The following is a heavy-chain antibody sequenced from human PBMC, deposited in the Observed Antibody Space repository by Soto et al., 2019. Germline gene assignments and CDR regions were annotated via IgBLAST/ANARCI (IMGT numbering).Heavy chain of an antibody. CDR2: IWYDGSNK. J-gene: IGHJ4*02. CDR1: GFTCISYG. CDR3: ARDYIGAAAGSPPDY. Sequence: PGASLRLSGGASGFTCISYGMRGVGQGAGKGLEWAAVIWYDGSNKYYADSVKGRFTISRDNSKNTLYLQMNSLRAEDTAVYYCARDYIGAAAGSPPDYWGQGTLVTVSS. D-gene: IGHD6-13*01. V-gene: IGHV3-33*01.